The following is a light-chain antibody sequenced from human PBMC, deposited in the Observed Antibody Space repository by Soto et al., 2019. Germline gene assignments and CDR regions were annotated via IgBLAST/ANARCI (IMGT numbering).Light chain of an antibody. V-gene: IGKV1-27*01. Sequence: DIQMTQSPSSLSASVGDRVAITCRASHAINNYLAWYQQKPGKFPKLLIYAASTLHPGVPSRFSGSGSGTDFTLTISSLQPEDVATYYCQKYNSAPLTFGPGTRLEIK. CDR3: QKYNSAPLT. CDR1: HAINNY. CDR2: AAS. J-gene: IGKJ5*01.